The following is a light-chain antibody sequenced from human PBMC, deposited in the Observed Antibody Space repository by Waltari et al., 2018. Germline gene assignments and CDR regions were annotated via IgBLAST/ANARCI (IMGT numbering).Light chain of an antibody. CDR1: ESVLYSSNNKNH. CDR3: QQYYNTPLT. Sequence: DIVMTLSPESLAVYLGERATISCKTSESVLYSSNNKNHLAWYQQKPGQPPRLLLYWASTRESGVPDRFIGSGSETDFTLTVTSLQAEDVAVYYCQQYYNTPLTFGGGTKVEVK. V-gene: IGKV4-1*01. J-gene: IGKJ4*01. CDR2: WAS.